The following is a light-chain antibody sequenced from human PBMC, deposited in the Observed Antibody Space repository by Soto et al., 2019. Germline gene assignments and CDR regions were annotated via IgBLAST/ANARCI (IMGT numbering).Light chain of an antibody. V-gene: IGLV2-14*03. CDR2: DVS. CDR3: SSYSTGGSYV. J-gene: IGLJ1*01. CDR1: SSDVGGYNS. Sequence: QSALTQPASMSGSPGQSIAISCTGTSSDVGGYNSASWYQQHPGKAPKLLIYDVSNRPSGVSNRFSGSKSGNTASLTISGLQAEDEADYYCSSYSTGGSYVFGTGTKLTVL.